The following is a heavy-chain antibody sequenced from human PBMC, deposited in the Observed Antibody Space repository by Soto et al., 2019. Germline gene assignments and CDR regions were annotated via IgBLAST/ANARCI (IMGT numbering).Heavy chain of an antibody. CDR1: GGTFSSYA. J-gene: IGHJ4*02. CDR3: AREGRDGVYFDY. Sequence: QVQLVQSGAEVKKPGSSVKVSCKASGGTFSSYAISWVRQAPGQGLEWMGGIIPIFGTANYAQKFQGRVTITADKYTSTDYMELSSLRSEDTDVYYCAREGRDGVYFDYWGQGTLVTVSS. CDR2: IIPIFGTA. V-gene: IGHV1-69*06. D-gene: IGHD3-10*01.